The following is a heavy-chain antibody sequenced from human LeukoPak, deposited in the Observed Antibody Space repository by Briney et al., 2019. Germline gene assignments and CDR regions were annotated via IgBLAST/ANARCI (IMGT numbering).Heavy chain of an antibody. D-gene: IGHD6-6*01. V-gene: IGHV1-69*13. CDR3: ASGYSSSSFDY. Sequence: ASVKVSCKASGGTFSTYAINWVRQAPGQGLEWMGGIIPIFGTANYAQKFQGRVTITADESTSTAYMEPSSLRSEDTAVYYCASGYSSSSFDYWGQGTLVTVSS. CDR1: GGTFSTYA. CDR2: IIPIFGTA. J-gene: IGHJ4*02.